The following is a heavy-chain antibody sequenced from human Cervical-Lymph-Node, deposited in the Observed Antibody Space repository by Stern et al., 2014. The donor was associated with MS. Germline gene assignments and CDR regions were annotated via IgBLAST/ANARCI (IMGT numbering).Heavy chain of an antibody. CDR1: GFSFSTYV. V-gene: IGHV3-30*04. J-gene: IGHJ5*02. Sequence: VQLVESGGGVVQPGRSLRLSCAASGFSFSTYVMHWVRQAPGKGLEWVTLISYDGRNKYYADSVKGRFTISRDNSKNTLYLQMNSLRAEDTAVYYCATAWDSGSYYGNWFDPWGQGTLVTGS. CDR2: ISYDGRNK. D-gene: IGHD1-26*01. CDR3: ATAWDSGSYYGNWFDP.